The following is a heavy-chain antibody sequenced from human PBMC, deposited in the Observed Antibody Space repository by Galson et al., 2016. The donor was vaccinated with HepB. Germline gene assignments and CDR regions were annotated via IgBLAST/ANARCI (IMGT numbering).Heavy chain of an antibody. V-gene: IGHV3-23*01. CDR1: GFTSSDYA. D-gene: IGHD1-14*01. CDR2: IGGSGGSI. Sequence: SLRLSCAASGFTSSDYAMAWVRQAPGRGLEWVSGIGGSGGSINYADSVKGRFTISRDNPKNTLYLQMNSLRAEDTAVYYCAKGPTGYYYYGMDVWGQGTTVTVSS. J-gene: IGHJ6*02. CDR3: AKGPTGYYYYGMDV.